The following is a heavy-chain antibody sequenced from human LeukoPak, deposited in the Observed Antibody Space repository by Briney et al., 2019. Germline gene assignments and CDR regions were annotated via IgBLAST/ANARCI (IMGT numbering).Heavy chain of an antibody. J-gene: IGHJ4*02. D-gene: IGHD3-22*01. Sequence: GGSLRLSCAISGFTFTAHSMSWVRQAPGKGLEWVSFISSDSTYKYYGDSVKGRFTISRDNANVYLQMNSLRAEDTATYHCAREYDSKGRFDNWGQGTLVTVSS. CDR1: GFTFTAHS. CDR3: AREYDSKGRFDN. CDR2: ISSDSTYK. V-gene: IGHV3-21*01.